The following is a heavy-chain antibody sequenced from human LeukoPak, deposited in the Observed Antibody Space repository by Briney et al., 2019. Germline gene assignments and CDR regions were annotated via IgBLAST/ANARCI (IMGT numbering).Heavy chain of an antibody. CDR2: IYYSGST. J-gene: IGHJ3*02. CDR3: ARHQYAFDI. Sequence: SETLSLTCTVSGGPISSYYWSWIRQPPGKGLEWIGYIYYSGSTNYNPSLKSRVTISVDTSKNQFSLKLSSVTAADTAVYYCARHQYAFDIWGQGTMVTVSS. V-gene: IGHV4-59*08. CDR1: GGPISSYY.